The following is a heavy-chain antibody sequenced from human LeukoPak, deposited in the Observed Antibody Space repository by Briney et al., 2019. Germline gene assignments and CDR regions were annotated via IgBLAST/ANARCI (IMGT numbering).Heavy chain of an antibody. D-gene: IGHD3-22*01. CDR3: ARAAYYYDSSGLGD. V-gene: IGHV1-69*05. CDR2: IIPIFGTA. J-gene: IGHJ4*02. Sequence: SVKVSRKASGGTFSSYAISWVRQAPGQGLEWMGGIIPIFGTANYAQKFQGRVTITTDESTSTAYMELSSLRSEDTAVYYCARAAYYYDSSGLGDWGQGTLVTVSS. CDR1: GGTFSSYA.